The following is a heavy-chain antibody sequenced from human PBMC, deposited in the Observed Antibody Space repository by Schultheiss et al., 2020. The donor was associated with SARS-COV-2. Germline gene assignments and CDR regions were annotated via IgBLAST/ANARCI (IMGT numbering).Heavy chain of an antibody. J-gene: IGHJ3*02. D-gene: IGHD3-22*01. V-gene: IGHV4-59*08. CDR1: GDSIGTYY. CDR3: AVDSSGYLDGFDI. Sequence: SETLSLTCSVSGDSIGTYYWNWVRQSPGKGLEWIGYIYYSGSTNYNPSVKSRVTMSVDKSKNQFSLKLSSVTAADTAVYYCAVDSSGYLDGFDIWGQGTMVTVSS. CDR2: IYYSGST.